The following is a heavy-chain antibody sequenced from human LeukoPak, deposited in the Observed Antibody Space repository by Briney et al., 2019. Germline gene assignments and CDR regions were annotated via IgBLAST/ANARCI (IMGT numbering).Heavy chain of an antibody. CDR3: AVWFGAYYLDY. V-gene: IGHV4-31*03. CDR1: GGSISRCGYY. J-gene: IGHJ4*02. CDR2: IFYSGST. Sequence: PSETLSLTCTVSGGSISRCGYYWSWIRQHPGKGLEWIGYIFYSGSTYYNPSLKSRVTISVDTSKNQFSLKLSSVTAADTAVYYCAVWFGAYYLDYWGQGTLVTVSS. D-gene: IGHD3-10*01.